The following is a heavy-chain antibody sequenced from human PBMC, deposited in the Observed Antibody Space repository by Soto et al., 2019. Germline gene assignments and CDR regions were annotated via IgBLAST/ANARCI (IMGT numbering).Heavy chain of an antibody. V-gene: IGHV3-49*03. J-gene: IGHJ4*02. CDR3: TRVGFYDFWSGEIY. D-gene: IGHD3-3*01. Sequence: GGSLRLSCTASGFTFGDYAMSWFRQAPGKGLEWVGFIRSKAYGGTTEYAASVKGRFTISRDDSKSIAYLQMNSLKTEDTAVYYCTRVGFYDFWSGEIYWGQGTLVPVSS. CDR2: IRSKAYGGTT. CDR1: GFTFGDYA.